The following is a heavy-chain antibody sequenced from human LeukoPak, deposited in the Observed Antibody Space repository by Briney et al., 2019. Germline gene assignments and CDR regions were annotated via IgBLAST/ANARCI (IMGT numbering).Heavy chain of an antibody. CDR1: GGSISSGDYY. J-gene: IGHJ5*02. CDR3: AGRLQAWGDNWFDP. V-gene: IGHV4-30-4*01. D-gene: IGHD4-11*01. Sequence: PSETLSLTCTVSGGSISSGDYYWSWIRQPPGKGLEWIGYIYYSGSTYYNPSLKGRVTISVDTSKNQFSLKLSSVTAADTAVYYCAGRLQAWGDNWFDPWGQGTLVTVSS. CDR2: IYYSGST.